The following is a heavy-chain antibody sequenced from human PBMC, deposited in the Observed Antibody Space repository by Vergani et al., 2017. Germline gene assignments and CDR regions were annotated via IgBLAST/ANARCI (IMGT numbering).Heavy chain of an antibody. V-gene: IGHV4-34*01. J-gene: IGHJ4*02. CDR3: ASIARAPTRRNPPPDY. D-gene: IGHD3-16*02. CDR1: GGSFSDYY. Sequence: QVQLQEWGAGLLKTSETLSLTCGVSGGSFSDYYWSWIRQAPGMVLEWIGEVNHGGSTNYNPSLKSRVSISVDTSKNQFSLQLTSVTAAASALYFCASIARAPTRRNPPPDYWGQGILVTVSS. CDR2: VNHGGST.